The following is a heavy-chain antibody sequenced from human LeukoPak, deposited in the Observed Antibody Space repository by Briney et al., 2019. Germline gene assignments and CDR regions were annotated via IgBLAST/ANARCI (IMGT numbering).Heavy chain of an antibody. D-gene: IGHD6-25*01. Sequence: GGSLRLSSAAPGFTFSSYEMNWVRQAPGKGLEWVSYISSSGSTIYYADSVKGRFTISRDNAKNSLYLQMNSLRAEDTAVYYCARVVAAAANWFDPWGQGTLVTVSS. CDR3: ARVVAAAANWFDP. J-gene: IGHJ5*02. CDR1: GFTFSSYE. V-gene: IGHV3-48*03. CDR2: ISSSGSTI.